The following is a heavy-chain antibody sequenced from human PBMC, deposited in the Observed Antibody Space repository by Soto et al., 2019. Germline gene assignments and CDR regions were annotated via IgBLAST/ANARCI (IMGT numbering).Heavy chain of an antibody. V-gene: IGHV3-30*04. CDR3: AKDRGRYCSGARCYLFDS. J-gene: IGHJ4*02. CDR1: GVTFNTYA. D-gene: IGHD2-15*01. Sequence: QVQLVQSGGGVVQPGRSLTLSCAASGVTFNTYAMQWVSQAPGKGLEWVAIVSYDGSNNYYADSVKGRFTISRDNSKSTLNLQMNSVRAEDTAVYYCAKDRGRYCSGARCYLFDSWGQGTMVTVSS. CDR2: VSYDGSNN.